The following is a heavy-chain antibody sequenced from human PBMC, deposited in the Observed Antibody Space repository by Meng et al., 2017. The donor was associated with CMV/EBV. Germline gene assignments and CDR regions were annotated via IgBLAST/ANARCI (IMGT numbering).Heavy chain of an antibody. CDR3: ARGSPNNGWYQIDY. D-gene: IGHD6-19*01. J-gene: IGHJ4*02. CDR1: DGSIGRYY. V-gene: IGHV4-59*01. CDR2: YYYSGRT. Sequence: SETLSLTCTVSDGSIGRYYWTWIRQPPGKGLEWIGYYYYSGRTNYNPSLKSRVTISVDTSKNQFSLRLGSVTAADTAVYYCARGSPNNGWYQIDYWGQGTLVTVSS.